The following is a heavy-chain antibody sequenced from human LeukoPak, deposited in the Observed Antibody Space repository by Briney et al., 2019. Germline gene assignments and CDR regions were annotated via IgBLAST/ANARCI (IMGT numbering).Heavy chain of an antibody. J-gene: IGHJ3*02. Sequence: PGGSLRLSCAASGFTFSSYWMHWVRQAPGKGLVWVSRINSDGSSTSYADSVKGRFTISRDNAKNSLYLQMNGLRAEDTAVYYCARELVVPAAISSYDAFDIWGQGTMVTVSS. CDR1: GFTFSSYW. CDR2: INSDGSST. V-gene: IGHV3-74*01. CDR3: ARELVVPAAISSYDAFDI. D-gene: IGHD2-2*01.